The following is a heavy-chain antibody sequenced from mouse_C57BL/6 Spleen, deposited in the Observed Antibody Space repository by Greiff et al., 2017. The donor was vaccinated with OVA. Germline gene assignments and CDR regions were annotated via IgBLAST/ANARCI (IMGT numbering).Heavy chain of an antibody. CDR2: INPGSGGT. D-gene: IGHD1-1*01. CDR1: GYAFTNYL. CDR3: ARGNYGSSYYAMDY. V-gene: IGHV1-54*01. Sequence: QVQLKQSGAELVRPGTSVKVSCKASGYAFTNYLIEWVKQRPGQGLEWIGVINPGSGGTNYNEKFKGKATLTADKSSSTAYMQLSSLTSEDSAVYFCARGNYGSSYYAMDYWGQGTSVTVSS. J-gene: IGHJ4*01.